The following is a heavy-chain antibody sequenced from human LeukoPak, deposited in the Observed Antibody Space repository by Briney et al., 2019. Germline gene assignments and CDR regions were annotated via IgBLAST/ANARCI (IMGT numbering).Heavy chain of an antibody. Sequence: GGSLRLSCAASGFTLSSDGMHWVRQAPGKGLELVAAASFDGSNRYYTDSVKGRFTVSRDNYKNTLYLQMTSLRPDDTAVYHCAKAGKKRAEPGDFDYWGQGSLVTVSS. CDR3: AKAGKKRAEPGDFDY. D-gene: IGHD1-14*01. J-gene: IGHJ4*02. CDR1: GFTLSSDG. CDR2: ASFDGSNR. V-gene: IGHV3-30*18.